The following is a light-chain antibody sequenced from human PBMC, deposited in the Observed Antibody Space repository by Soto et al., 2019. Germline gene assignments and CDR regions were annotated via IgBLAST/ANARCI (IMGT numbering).Light chain of an antibody. CDR1: QGISNY. CDR3: QKYTNVPA. Sequence: DIQMTQSPSSLSASVGDRVTITCRASQGISNYLAWYQQIPGKVPKLLLSAASTLQSGVPSRFSGSGSGTDFTLTISSLQPEDVTTYYCQKYTNVPAFGGGPKVEIK. V-gene: IGKV1-27*01. J-gene: IGKJ4*01. CDR2: AAS.